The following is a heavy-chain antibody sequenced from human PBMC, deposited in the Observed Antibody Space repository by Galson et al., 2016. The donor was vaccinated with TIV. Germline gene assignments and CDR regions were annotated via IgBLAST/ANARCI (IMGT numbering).Heavy chain of an antibody. CDR1: GYTFTTYY. V-gene: IGHV1-46*01. CDR2: IDPSGGGT. Sequence: SVKVSCKASGYTFTTYYIHWVRQAPGQGLEWMGVIDPSGGGTTYAQKFQARVTMTRDTSTSTVYMGLSSLKSEDTAVYYCTRDLGRHREYWGQGTLVTVSS. D-gene: IGHD1-26*01. J-gene: IGHJ4*02. CDR3: TRDLGRHREY.